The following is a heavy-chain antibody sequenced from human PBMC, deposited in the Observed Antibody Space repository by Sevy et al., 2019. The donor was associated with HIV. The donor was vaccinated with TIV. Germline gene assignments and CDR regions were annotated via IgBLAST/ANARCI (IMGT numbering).Heavy chain of an antibody. CDR2: MSGGGGSI. Sequence: GGSLRLSCAASGFSFSKFAMSWVRQAPGKGLEWVAGMSGGGGSIFYADSVKGRFIISRDNFRNTLHLQMNSLRVEDTAVYFCAKERKYWPGDCYSPPTRFDPWGQGTLVTVSS. CDR1: GFSFSKFA. J-gene: IGHJ5*02. V-gene: IGHV3-23*01. D-gene: IGHD2-21*02. CDR3: AKERKYWPGDCYSPPTRFDP.